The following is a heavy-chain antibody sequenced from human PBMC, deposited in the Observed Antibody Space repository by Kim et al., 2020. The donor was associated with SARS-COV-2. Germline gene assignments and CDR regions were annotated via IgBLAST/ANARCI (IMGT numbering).Heavy chain of an antibody. J-gene: IGHJ3*02. CDR1: GFTFSSYA. Sequence: GGSLRLSCAASGFTFSSYAMHWVRQAPGKGLEWVAVIWYDGSNKYYADSVKGRFTISRDNSKNTLYLQMNSLRAEDTAVYYCAKDFFQRSVRFRWGVLATPEDDAFDIWGQGTMVTVSS. V-gene: IGHV3-33*06. CDR2: IWYDGSNK. CDR3: AKDFFQRSVRFRWGVLATPEDDAFDI. D-gene: IGHD5-12*01.